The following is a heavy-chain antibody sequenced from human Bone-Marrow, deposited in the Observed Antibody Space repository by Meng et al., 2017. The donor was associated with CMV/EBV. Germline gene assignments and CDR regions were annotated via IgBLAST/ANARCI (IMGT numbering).Heavy chain of an antibody. D-gene: IGHD1-26*01. CDR1: GFSFSNYY. J-gene: IGHJ4*02. V-gene: IGHV3-74*01. Sequence: SCADPGFSFSNYYMHWVRQAPGKGLVWVSRINSDGITTNYADSVKGRFTISRDNAKNTLYLQINSLRADDTAVYYCARGGKTGSRFDYWAQGTLVTVSS. CDR2: INSDGITT. CDR3: ARGGKTGSRFDY.